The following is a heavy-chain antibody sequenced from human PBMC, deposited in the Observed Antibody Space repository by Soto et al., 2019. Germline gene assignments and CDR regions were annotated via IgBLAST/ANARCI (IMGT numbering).Heavy chain of an antibody. V-gene: IGHV3-30*03. CDR2: ISRDGGTK. D-gene: IGHD2-8*02. CDR3: TGEVASGY. J-gene: IGHJ4*02. Sequence: QVQLVESGGGVVQPGRSLRLSCAVSGVTVSNYGMYWVRQAPGKGLEWVVVISRDGGTKYYADSVKGRFTISRDNSRNTLFLEMNSLRSDDMAVYYCTGEVASGYWGQGTLVTVSS. CDR1: GVTVSNYG.